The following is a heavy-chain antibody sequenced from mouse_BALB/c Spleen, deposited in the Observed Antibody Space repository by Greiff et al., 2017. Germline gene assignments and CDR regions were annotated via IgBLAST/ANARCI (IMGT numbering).Heavy chain of an antibody. V-gene: IGHV1S56*01. D-gene: IGHD2-1*01. CDR1: GYTFTSYY. J-gene: IGHJ3*01. CDR2: IYPGNVNT. CDR3: AREGGNSPWFAY. Sequence: VMLVESGPELVKPGASVRISCKASGYTFTSYYIHWVKQRPGQGLEWIGWIYPGNVNTKYNEKFKGKATLTADKSSSTAYMQLSSLTSEDSAVYFCAREGGNSPWFAYWGQGTLVTVSA.